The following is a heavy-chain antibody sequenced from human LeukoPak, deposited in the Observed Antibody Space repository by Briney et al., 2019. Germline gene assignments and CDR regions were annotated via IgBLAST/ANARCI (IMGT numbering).Heavy chain of an antibody. V-gene: IGHV4-59*01. CDR1: GGSISNYY. D-gene: IGHD2-15*01. Sequence: SETLSLTCTVSGGSISNYYWSWIRQPPGKGLEWIGYIYYTGSTNYNPSLRSRVTMSVDTSKNQFSLKVNSVTAADTAVYYCARARYCSGGSCYYPYYFDYWGQGTLVTVSS. J-gene: IGHJ4*02. CDR3: ARARYCSGGSCYYPYYFDY. CDR2: IYYTGST.